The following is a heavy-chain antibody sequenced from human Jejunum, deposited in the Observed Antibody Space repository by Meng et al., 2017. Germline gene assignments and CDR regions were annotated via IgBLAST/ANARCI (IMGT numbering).Heavy chain of an antibody. CDR2: IHHSGIT. D-gene: IGHD6-6*01. J-gene: IGHJ4*02. CDR1: GDSVTSGSYH. V-gene: IGHV4-30-4*01. Sequence: QVQLQESVPGLVKPSQTLFLSCTVSGDSVTSGSYHWSWIRQPPGKGLEWIGYIHHSGITYYNPSLRSRLLISIDTSKRQLSLTLNSVTAADTALYYCATIQSSPHFFNYWGQGTLVTVSS. CDR3: ATIQSSPHFFNY.